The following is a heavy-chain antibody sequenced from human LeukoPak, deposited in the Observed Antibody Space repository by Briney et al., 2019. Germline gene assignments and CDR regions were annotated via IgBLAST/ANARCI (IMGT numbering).Heavy chain of an antibody. Sequence: GGSLRLSCAASGFTFSSYEMNWVRQAPGKGLEWVSYISSSGSTIYYADSVKGRFTISRDNSKNSLYLQMNSLRTEDTALYYCAKAASVGLDYWGQGTLVTVSS. J-gene: IGHJ4*02. V-gene: IGHV3-48*03. CDR2: ISSSGSTI. D-gene: IGHD2-21*01. CDR1: GFTFSSYE. CDR3: AKAASVGLDY.